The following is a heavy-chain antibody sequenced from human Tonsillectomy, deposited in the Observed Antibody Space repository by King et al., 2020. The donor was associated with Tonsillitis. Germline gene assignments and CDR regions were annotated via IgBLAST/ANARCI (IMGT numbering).Heavy chain of an antibody. V-gene: IGHV1-8*01. J-gene: IGHJ4*02. D-gene: IGHD5-18*01. CDR1: GYTFTSYD. CDR3: ARRLGYSCDF. CDR2: MNPNSGNP. Sequence: VQLVESGAEVKKPGASVKVSCKASGYTFTSYDINWVRQATGQGLEWRGWMNPNSGNPGYAQKFQGRVTMTGKTSISTAYSEVSGLKSDVTAVYFCARRLGYSCDFWGQGTLVTVSS.